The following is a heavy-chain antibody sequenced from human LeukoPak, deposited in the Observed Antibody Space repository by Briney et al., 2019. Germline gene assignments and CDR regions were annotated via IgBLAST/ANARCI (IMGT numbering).Heavy chain of an antibody. D-gene: IGHD3-3*01. CDR1: GGSISSGSYY. Sequence: SETLSLTCTVSGGSISSGSYYWSWIRQPAGKGLEWIGRIYTSGSTNYNPSLKSRVTMSVDTSKNQFSLKLSSVTAADTAVYYCARMIRFLYYFDYWGQGTLVTVSS. CDR3: ARMIRFLYYFDY. CDR2: IYTSGST. J-gene: IGHJ4*02. V-gene: IGHV4-61*02.